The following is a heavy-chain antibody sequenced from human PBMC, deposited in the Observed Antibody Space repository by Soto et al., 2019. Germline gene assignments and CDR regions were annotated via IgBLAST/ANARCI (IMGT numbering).Heavy chain of an antibody. CDR1: GFAFSSCA. CDR2: ISSSGDAT. CDR3: AKAPIITFGGIIAIFDF. Sequence: GGSLRLSCAASGFAFSSCAMNWIRQGPGKGLEWVASISSSGDATHYADSVKGRFTISRDNSKDTVYLQMDSLRAADTARYYCAKAPIITFGGIIAIFDFWGQGALVTVSS. V-gene: IGHV3-23*01. D-gene: IGHD3-16*02. J-gene: IGHJ4*02.